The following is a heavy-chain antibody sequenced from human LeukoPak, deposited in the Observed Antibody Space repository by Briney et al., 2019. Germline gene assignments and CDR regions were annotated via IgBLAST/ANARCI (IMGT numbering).Heavy chain of an antibody. CDR3: ATVTYYYDSSGYYKYYFDY. V-gene: IGHV1-24*01. D-gene: IGHD3-22*01. CDR1: GYTLTELS. CDR2: FDPEDGET. Sequence: GASVKVSCKVSGYTLTELSMHWVRQAPGKGLECMGGFDPEDGETIYAQKFQGRVTMTEDTSTDTAYMELSSLRSEDTAVYYCATVTYYYDSSGYYKYYFDYWGQGTLVTVSS. J-gene: IGHJ4*02.